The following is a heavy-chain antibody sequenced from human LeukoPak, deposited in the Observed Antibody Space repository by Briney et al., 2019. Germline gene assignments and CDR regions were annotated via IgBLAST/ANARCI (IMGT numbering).Heavy chain of an antibody. J-gene: IGHJ6*02. Sequence: PGRSLRLSCAASGFTFSSYGMHWVRQAPGKGLEWVAVIWYDGSNKYYADSVKGRFTISRDNSKNTLYLQMNSLRAEDTAVYYCARVVCSGGSCYPWYYGMDVWGQGTTVTVSS. CDR2: IWYDGSNK. CDR1: GFTFSSYG. CDR3: ARVVCSGGSCYPWYYGMDV. D-gene: IGHD2-15*01. V-gene: IGHV3-33*01.